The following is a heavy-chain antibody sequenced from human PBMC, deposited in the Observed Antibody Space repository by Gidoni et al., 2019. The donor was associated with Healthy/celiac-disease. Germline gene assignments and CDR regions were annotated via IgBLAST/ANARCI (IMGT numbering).Heavy chain of an antibody. CDR2: ISSSSRYT. CDR3: MDV. V-gene: IGHV3-11*03. Sequence: QVQLLDSGGGLFKPGGSLRLSCAASGFTLSDYYMSWIRQAPGKGLEWVSYISSSSRYTNYEDSVKGRFTSSRDNAKNSLYLQMNSLRAEETAVYYYMDVWGKGTTVTVSS. CDR1: GFTLSDYY. J-gene: IGHJ6*03.